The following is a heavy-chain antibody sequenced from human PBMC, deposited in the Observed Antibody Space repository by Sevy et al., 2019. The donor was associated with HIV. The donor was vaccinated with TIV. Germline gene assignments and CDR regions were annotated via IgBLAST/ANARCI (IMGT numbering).Heavy chain of an antibody. D-gene: IGHD6-19*01. CDR2: ISSSSSYI. V-gene: IGHV3-21*01. CDR3: ARAYTSFSSGWYKDYYGMDV. CDR1: GFTFSSYS. Sequence: GGSLRLSCAASGFTFSSYSMNWVRQAPGKGLEWVSSISSSSSYIYDADSVKGRFTISRDNAKNSLYLKMNSLRAKVTAVYYCARAYTSFSSGWYKDYYGMDVWGQGTTVTVSS. J-gene: IGHJ6*02.